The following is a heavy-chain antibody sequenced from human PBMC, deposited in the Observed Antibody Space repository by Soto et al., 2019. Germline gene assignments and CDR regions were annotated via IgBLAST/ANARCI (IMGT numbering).Heavy chain of an antibody. CDR1: GYTFSNYG. J-gene: IGHJ5*02. D-gene: IGHD2-2*01. V-gene: IGHV1-18*01. CDR2: ISLYSDGT. Sequence: VQLVQSGGEVKRPGASVKVSCKTSGYTFSNYGITWVRQAPGQPLEWLVWISLYSDGTNYAQKVQCRVSMTRDTSTTPADMELRSLRSDDTAVYYCARVVPGAEAWFGPWGPGTLVTFDS. CDR3: ARVVPGAEAWFGP.